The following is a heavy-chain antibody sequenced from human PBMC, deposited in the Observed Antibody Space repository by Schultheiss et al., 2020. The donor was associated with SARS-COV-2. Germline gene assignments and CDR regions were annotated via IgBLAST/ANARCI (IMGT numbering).Heavy chain of an antibody. CDR2: IIPIFGTA. V-gene: IGHV1-69*13. D-gene: IGHD4-17*01. CDR1: GGTFSSYA. CDR3: TSHSVYGDYGHY. J-gene: IGHJ4*02. Sequence: SVKVSCKASGGTFSSYAISWVRQAPGQGLEWMGGIIPIFGTANYAQKFQGRVTITADESTSTAYMELSSLRSEDTAVYYCTSHSVYGDYGHYWGQGTLVTVSS.